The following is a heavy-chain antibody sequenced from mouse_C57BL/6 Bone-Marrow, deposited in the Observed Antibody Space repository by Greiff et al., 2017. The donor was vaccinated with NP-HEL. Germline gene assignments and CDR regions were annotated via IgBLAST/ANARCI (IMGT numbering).Heavy chain of an antibody. Sequence: EVKLVESGGDLVKPGGSLKLSCAASGFTFSSYGMSWVRQTPDKRLEWVATISSGGSYTYYPDSVKGRFTISRDNAKNTLYLQMSSLKSEDTAMYYCARQLYYYGTRGYWYFDVWGTGTTVTVSS. D-gene: IGHD1-1*01. CDR1: GFTFSSYG. J-gene: IGHJ1*03. CDR3: ARQLYYYGTRGYWYFDV. V-gene: IGHV5-6*01. CDR2: ISSGGSYT.